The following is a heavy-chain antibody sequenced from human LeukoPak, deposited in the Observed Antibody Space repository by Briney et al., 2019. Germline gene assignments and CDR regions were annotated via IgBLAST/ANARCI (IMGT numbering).Heavy chain of an antibody. CDR1: GGSISSYY. J-gene: IGHJ1*01. CDR2: IYYSGST. V-gene: IGHV4-59*01. D-gene: IGHD6-13*01. CDR3: ASGLIAAADEYFQH. Sequence: PSETLSPTCTVSGGSISSYYWSWIRQPPGKGLEWIGYIYYSGSTNYNPSLKSRVTISVDTSKNQFSLKLSSVTAADTAVYYCASGLIAAADEYFQHWGQGTLVTVSS.